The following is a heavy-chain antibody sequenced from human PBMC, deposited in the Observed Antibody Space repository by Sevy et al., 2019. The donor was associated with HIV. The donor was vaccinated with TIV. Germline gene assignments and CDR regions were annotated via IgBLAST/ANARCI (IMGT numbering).Heavy chain of an antibody. Sequence: ASVKVSCRASGYTFRNYGISWVRQAPGQGLEWLGWISAYTGDTDFAQKVKARVTLTSDTSTNTAYLELRSLRSDESAVYYCARDKPQGVVVLPGSMWGGIDYWGQGTLVTVSS. V-gene: IGHV1-18*01. J-gene: IGHJ4*02. CDR2: ISAYTGDT. D-gene: IGHD2-21*01. CDR1: GYTFRNYG. CDR3: ARDKPQGVVVLPGSMWGGIDY.